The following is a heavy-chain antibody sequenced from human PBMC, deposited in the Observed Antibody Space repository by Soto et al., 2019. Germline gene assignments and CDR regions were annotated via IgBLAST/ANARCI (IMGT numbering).Heavy chain of an antibody. CDR2: ISGDSNYI. CDR3: ESTHEECSSSSCYSI. CDR1: GFTFSSYR. J-gene: IGHJ4*02. Sequence: GGSLRLSCAASGFTFSSYRMNWVRQAPGKGPEWVSSISGDSNYIYYADSVKGRFTISRDNAKNSLYLQMSSLRGEGTAVYYCESTHEECSSSSCYSIWGQGTLVTVSS. D-gene: IGHD2-15*01. V-gene: IGHV3-21*01.